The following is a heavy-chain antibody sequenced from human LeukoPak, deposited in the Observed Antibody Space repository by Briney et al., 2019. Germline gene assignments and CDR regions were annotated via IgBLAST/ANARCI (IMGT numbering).Heavy chain of an antibody. J-gene: IGHJ3*02. CDR3: AREDYIDAFDI. V-gene: IGHV3-7*04. CDR2: IKQDGSEK. D-gene: IGHD4-11*01. Sequence: GGSLRLSCAASGFTFSSYWMSWVRQAPEKGLEWVANIKQDGSEKYYVDSVKGRFTISRDNAKNLLYLQMNSLRAEDTAVYYCAREDYIDAFDIWGQGTMVTVSS. CDR1: GFTFSSYW.